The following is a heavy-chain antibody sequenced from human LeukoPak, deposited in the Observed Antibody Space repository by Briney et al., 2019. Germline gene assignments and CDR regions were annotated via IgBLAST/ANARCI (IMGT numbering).Heavy chain of an antibody. CDR3: ARDVGR. V-gene: IGHV3-30*02. Sequence: PGGPLRLSCVASGFTFSIYGMHWVRQAPGKGLEWAAFIRYDESSKYYADSVKGRFTISRDNSKNTLYLQMNSLRAEDTAVYYCARDVGRWGQGTLVTVSS. J-gene: IGHJ4*02. CDR2: IRYDESSK. CDR1: GFTFSIYG.